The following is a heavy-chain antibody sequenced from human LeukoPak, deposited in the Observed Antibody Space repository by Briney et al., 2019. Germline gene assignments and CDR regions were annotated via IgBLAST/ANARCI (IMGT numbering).Heavy chain of an antibody. Sequence: GRSLRLSCAASGFTFDDYAMHWVRQAPGKGLEWVSGISWNSGSIGYADSVKGRFTISRDNAKNSLYLQMNSLRAEDMALYYCAKDKGIAAAGEAFDIWGQGTMVTVSS. CDR2: ISWNSGSI. CDR1: GFTFDDYA. D-gene: IGHD6-13*01. CDR3: AKDKGIAAAGEAFDI. V-gene: IGHV3-9*03. J-gene: IGHJ3*02.